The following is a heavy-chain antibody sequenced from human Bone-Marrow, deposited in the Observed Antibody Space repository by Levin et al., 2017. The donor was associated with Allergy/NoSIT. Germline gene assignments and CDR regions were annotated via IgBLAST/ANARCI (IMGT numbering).Heavy chain of an antibody. V-gene: IGHV4-34*01. CDR2: INHSGST. D-gene: IGHD3-10*01. J-gene: IGHJ4*02. Sequence: SETLSLTCAVYGGSFSGYYWSWIRQPPGKGLEWIGEINHSGSTNYNPSLKSRVTISVDTSKNQFSLKLSSVTAADTAVYYCARRGFYHGSGRPFDYWGQGTLVTVSS. CDR1: GGSFSGYY. CDR3: ARRGFYHGSGRPFDY.